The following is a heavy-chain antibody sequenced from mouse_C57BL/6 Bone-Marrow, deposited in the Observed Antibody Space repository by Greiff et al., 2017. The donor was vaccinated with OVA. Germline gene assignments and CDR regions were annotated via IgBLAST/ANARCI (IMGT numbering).Heavy chain of an antibody. V-gene: IGHV1-64*01. CDR3: ARRGGLYDANYFDY. CDR1: GYTFTSYW. J-gene: IGHJ2*01. Sequence: VQLQQPGAELVKPGASVKLSCKASGYTFTSYWMHWVKQRPGQGLEWIGMIHPNSGSTNYNEKFKSKATLTVDKSSSTAYMQLSSLTSEDSAVYYCARRGGLYDANYFDYWGQGTTLTVSS. D-gene: IGHD2-12*01. CDR2: IHPNSGST.